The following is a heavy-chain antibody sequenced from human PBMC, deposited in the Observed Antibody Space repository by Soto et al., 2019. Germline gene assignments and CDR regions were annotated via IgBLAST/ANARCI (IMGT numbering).Heavy chain of an antibody. D-gene: IGHD5-12*01. CDR1: GFTFSSYS. Sequence: GESLKISCAASGFTFSSYSMNWVRQAPGKGLEWVSYISSSSSTIYYADSVKGRFTISRDNAKNSLYLQMNSLRDEDTAVYYCARYEGGYDSNYYYYMDVWGKGTTVTVSS. CDR3: ARYEGGYDSNYYYYMDV. V-gene: IGHV3-48*02. J-gene: IGHJ6*03. CDR2: ISSSSSTI.